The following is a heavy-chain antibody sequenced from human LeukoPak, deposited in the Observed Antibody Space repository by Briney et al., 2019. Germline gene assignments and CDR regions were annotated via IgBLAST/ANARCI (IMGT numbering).Heavy chain of an antibody. J-gene: IGHJ1*01. CDR3: AREGYFDWLKYFQH. CDR2: ISWNSGSI. CDR1: GFTFDDYA. V-gene: IGHV3-9*01. Sequence: GGSLRLSCAASGFTFDDYAMHWVRQAPGKGLEWVSGISWNSGSIGYADSVKGRFTFSRDNAKNSLYLQMNSLRAEDTAVYYCAREGYFDWLKYFQHWGQGTLVTVSS. D-gene: IGHD3-9*01.